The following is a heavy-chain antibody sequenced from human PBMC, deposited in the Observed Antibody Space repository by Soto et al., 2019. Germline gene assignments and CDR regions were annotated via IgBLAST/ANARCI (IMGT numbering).Heavy chain of an antibody. CDR2: IIPIFGTA. CDR1: GGTFSSYA. V-gene: IGHV1-69*13. CDR3: ACPGYSYGTQNYYGMDV. J-gene: IGHJ6*02. D-gene: IGHD5-18*01. Sequence: SVKVSCKASGGTFSSYAISWVRQAPGQGLEWMGGIIPIFGTANYAQKFQGRVTITADESTSTAYMELSSLRSEDTAVYYCACPGYSYGTQNYYGMDVWGQGTTVTV.